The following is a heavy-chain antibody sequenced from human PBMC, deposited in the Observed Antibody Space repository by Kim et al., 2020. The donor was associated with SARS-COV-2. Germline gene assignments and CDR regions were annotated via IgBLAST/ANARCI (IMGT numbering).Heavy chain of an antibody. CDR3: ARDRSLYYFDL. V-gene: IGHV4-31*02. CDR2: TT. D-gene: IGHD3-10*01. J-gene: IGHJ4*02. Sequence: TTYYDPSLKSRVTISVDTSEKQFSLKLRSVTAADTAVYYCARDRSLYYFDLWGQGTLVTVSS.